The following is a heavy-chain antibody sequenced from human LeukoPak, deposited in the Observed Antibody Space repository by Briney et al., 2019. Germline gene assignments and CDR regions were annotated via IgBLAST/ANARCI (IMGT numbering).Heavy chain of an antibody. V-gene: IGHV1-2*02. CDR3: AREGSRVGSPRPPSDY. D-gene: IGHD1-26*01. CDR2: SNLNSGGT. J-gene: IGHJ4*02. CDR1: GYTFSGYY. Sequence: ASVKVSCKASGYTFSGYYMHWVRQAPGQGLEWGGGSNLNSGGTNYAQNVQGRVTITRDKSMSTVYMELSSLRSDDTAVYFCAREGSRVGSPRPPSDYWGQGTLVTVSS.